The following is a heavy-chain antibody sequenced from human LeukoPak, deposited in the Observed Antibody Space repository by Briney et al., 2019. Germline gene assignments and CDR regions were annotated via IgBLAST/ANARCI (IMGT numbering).Heavy chain of an antibody. CDR3: ARVGRGDYGDYTAGY. CDR2: IYYSGST. D-gene: IGHD4-17*01. CDR1: GGSISSSSYY. J-gene: IGHJ4*02. Sequence: TSETLSLTCTVSGGSISSSSYYWGWIRQPPGKGLEWIGSIYYSGSTYYNPSLKSRVTISVDTSKNQFSLKLSSVTAADTAVYYCARVGRGDYGDYTAGYWGQGTLVTVSS. V-gene: IGHV4-39*07.